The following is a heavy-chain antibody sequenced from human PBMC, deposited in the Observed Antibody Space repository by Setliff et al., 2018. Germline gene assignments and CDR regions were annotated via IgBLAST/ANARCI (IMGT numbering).Heavy chain of an antibody. J-gene: IGHJ4*02. Sequence: QPGGSLRLSCAASGFTLSDYWMAWVRQAPGKGLEWVANIKQDGGEKYYADSMKGRFTISRDNAKNSLYLQMNSLSAEDTAVYFCARRNYRTALDYWGQGTLVTVSS. CDR2: IKQDGGEK. CDR3: ARRNYRTALDY. CDR1: GFTLSDYW. D-gene: IGHD3-16*02. V-gene: IGHV3-7*03.